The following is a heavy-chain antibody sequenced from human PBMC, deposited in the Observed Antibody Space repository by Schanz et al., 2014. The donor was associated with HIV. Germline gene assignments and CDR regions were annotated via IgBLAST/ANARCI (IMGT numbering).Heavy chain of an antibody. CDR3: AMGPDYYDSSAYYRVGLWYFDL. J-gene: IGHJ2*01. V-gene: IGHV1-2*02. Sequence: QVQLVQSGAEVKKPGASVKVSCKAFGYTFTGYYMHWVRQAPGQGLEWMGWINPNSGGTNYAQKFQGRVTMTRDTSISTAYMELRRLRYDDTAVYYCAMGPDYYDSSAYYRVGLWYFDLWGRGTLVTVSS. CDR1: GYTFTGYY. CDR2: INPNSGGT. D-gene: IGHD3-22*01.